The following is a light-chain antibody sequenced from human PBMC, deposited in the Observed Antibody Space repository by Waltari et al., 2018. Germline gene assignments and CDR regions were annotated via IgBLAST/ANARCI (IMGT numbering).Light chain of an antibody. V-gene: IGKV4-1*01. Sequence: DIVMTQSPDPLAVSLCERATINCKSSQSVLYSSNNKNYLAWYQQNPGQPPKLLIYWASTRQYGVPDRFSGSGSGTDFTLTISSLQAEDVAVYHCQQYYSTPPTFGGGTKVEIK. CDR3: QQYYSTPPT. CDR2: WAS. CDR1: QSVLYSSNNKNY. J-gene: IGKJ4*01.